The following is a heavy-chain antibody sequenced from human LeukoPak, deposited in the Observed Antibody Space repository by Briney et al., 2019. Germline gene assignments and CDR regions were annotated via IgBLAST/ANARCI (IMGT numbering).Heavy chain of an antibody. CDR3: ARGDYGGNSGAFDI. D-gene: IGHD4-23*01. V-gene: IGHV4-30-2*01. Sequence: SETLSLTCAVSGGSISSGGYSWSWIRHPPGKCLEWIGYIYHSGSTYYNPSLKSRVTISVDRSKNQFSLKLSSVTAADTAVYYCARGDYGGNSGAFDIWGQGTMVTVSS. CDR1: GGSISSGGYS. J-gene: IGHJ3*02. CDR2: IYHSGST.